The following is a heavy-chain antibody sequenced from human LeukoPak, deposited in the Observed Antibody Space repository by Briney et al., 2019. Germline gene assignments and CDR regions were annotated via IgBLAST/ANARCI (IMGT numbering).Heavy chain of an antibody. J-gene: IGHJ5*02. CDR1: GFTFSSYE. Sequence: GGSLRLSCAASGFTFSSYEMNWVRQAPGKGLEWVSYISSSGSTIYYADSVKGRFTISRDNAKNSLYLQMNSLRAEDTAVYYCARLDYDSGGYYYGFDPWGQGTLVTVSS. CDR3: ARLDYDSGGYYYGFDP. V-gene: IGHV3-48*03. D-gene: IGHD3-22*01. CDR2: ISSSGSTI.